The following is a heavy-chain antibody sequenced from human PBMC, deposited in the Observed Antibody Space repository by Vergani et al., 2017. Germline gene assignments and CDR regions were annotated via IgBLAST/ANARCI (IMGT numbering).Heavy chain of an antibody. D-gene: IGHD5-18*01. CDR3: ARGSYTYSSEDY. V-gene: IGHV3-9*01. CDR1: GFTFDDYA. CDR2: ISWNSGSI. Sequence: EVQLVESGGGLVQPGRSLRLSCAASGFTFDDYAMHWVRQAPGKGLEWVSGISWNSGSIGYADSVKGRFTISRDNSKNTLYLQMNSLRAEDTAVYYCARGSYTYSSEDYWGQGTLVTVSS. J-gene: IGHJ4*02.